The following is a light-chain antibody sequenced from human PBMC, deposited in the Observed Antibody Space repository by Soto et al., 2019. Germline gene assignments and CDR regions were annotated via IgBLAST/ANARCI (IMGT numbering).Light chain of an antibody. CDR2: KAS. CDR1: QSISSW. CDR3: QHYYGFSRT. V-gene: IGKV1-5*03. J-gene: IGKJ1*01. Sequence: DPQMAPSPSSLSASVGDRVTITCPASQSISSWVAWYQQKPGKAPKLLIYKASSLESGVPSRFSGSGSGTEFTLTISSLQPDDFATYYCQHYYGFSRTFGQGTKVDIK.